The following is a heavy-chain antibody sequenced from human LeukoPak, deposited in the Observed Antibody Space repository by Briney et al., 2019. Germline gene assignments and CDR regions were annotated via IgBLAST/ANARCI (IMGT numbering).Heavy chain of an antibody. CDR3: ARWRYSSGWYSSFDY. V-gene: IGHV1-18*01. CDR2: ISAYNGNT. J-gene: IGHJ4*02. Sequence: ASVKVSCKASGYTFTSYGISWVRQAPGQGLEWMGWISAYNGNTNYAQKLQGRVTMTTDTSTSTAYMELRSLRSDDTAVYYCARWRYSSGWYSSFDYWGQGTLVTVSS. CDR1: GYTFTSYG. D-gene: IGHD6-19*01.